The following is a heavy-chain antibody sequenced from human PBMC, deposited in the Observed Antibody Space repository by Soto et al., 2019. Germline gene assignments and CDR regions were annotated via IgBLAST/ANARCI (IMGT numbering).Heavy chain of an antibody. CDR2: IYSGGRT. D-gene: IGHD6-19*01. Sequence: EVQLVESGGGLVQPGGSLRLSCAASGFTVGNNYMNWVRQAPGKELEWVSVIYSGGRTDYADSVKGRFTISRDSSKNTLFFQMNSLRAEDTAIYYCAARAVAAPRWGQGTLVTVSS. J-gene: IGHJ4*02. CDR1: GFTVGNNY. CDR3: AARAVAAPR. V-gene: IGHV3-66*01.